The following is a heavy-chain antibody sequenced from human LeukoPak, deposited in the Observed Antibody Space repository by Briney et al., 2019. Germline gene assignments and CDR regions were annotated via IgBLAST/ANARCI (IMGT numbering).Heavy chain of an antibody. CDR3: AKARSSSSTYYFDY. D-gene: IGHD6-6*01. J-gene: IGHJ4*02. CDR1: GFTFSSSA. Sequence: PGGSLRLSCAASGFTFSSSAMSWVRQAPGKGLEWVSSISGSGGSPYYADSVKGRFTISRDNSKNTLYLQMNSLRAEDTAVYYCAKARSSSSTYYFDYWGQGTLVTVSS. CDR2: ISGSGGSP. V-gene: IGHV3-23*01.